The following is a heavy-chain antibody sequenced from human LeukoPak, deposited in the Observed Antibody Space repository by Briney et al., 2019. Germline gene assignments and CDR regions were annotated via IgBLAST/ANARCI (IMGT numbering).Heavy chain of an antibody. V-gene: IGHV4-59*01. CDR3: ARVGAFGGDFDY. J-gene: IGHJ4*02. CDR1: GGSISSFY. CDR2: IYYSGRT. Sequence: SETLSLTCTGSGGSISSFYWSWLRQPPGKGLEWIGYIYYSGRTNYNPSLKSRVTISVDTSKNQFSLTLSSVTAADTAVYSCARVGAFGGDFDYWGQGTLVTVSS. D-gene: IGHD3-16*01.